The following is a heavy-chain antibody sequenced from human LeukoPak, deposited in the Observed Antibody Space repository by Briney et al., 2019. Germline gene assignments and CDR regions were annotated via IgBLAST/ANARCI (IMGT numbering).Heavy chain of an antibody. Sequence: SVKVSCKASGGTFSSYAISRVRQAPGQGLEWMGGIIPIFGTADYAQKFQGRVTITADESTSTAYMELSSLRSEDTAVYYCARDTDGELRFDPWGQGTLVTVSS. J-gene: IGHJ5*02. CDR1: GGTFSSYA. V-gene: IGHV1-69*13. CDR3: ARDTDGELRFDP. CDR2: IIPIFGTA. D-gene: IGHD1-7*01.